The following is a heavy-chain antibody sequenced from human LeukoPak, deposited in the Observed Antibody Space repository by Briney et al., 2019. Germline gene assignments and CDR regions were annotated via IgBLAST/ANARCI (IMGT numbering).Heavy chain of an antibody. CDR3: TRDSRIAAVYYFDH. V-gene: IGHV3-49*03. D-gene: IGHD6-13*01. CDR2: IRNKAYGGTT. CDR1: GFTFGDYA. Sequence: GGSLRLSCTASGFTFGDYAMSWFRQAPGKGLEWVGFIRNKAYGGTTQHAASVKGRFTISRDDSKSIAYLQMNSLKTEDTAVYYCTRDSRIAAVYYFDHWGQGTLVTVSS. J-gene: IGHJ4*02.